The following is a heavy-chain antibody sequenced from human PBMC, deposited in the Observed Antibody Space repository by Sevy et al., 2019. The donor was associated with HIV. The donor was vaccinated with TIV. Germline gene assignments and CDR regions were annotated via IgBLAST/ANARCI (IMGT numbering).Heavy chain of an antibody. J-gene: IGHJ5*02. CDR1: GGSISSGGYY. CDR3: ARDGSDDYGDCNWFDA. CDR2: IYYSGST. V-gene: IGHV4-31*03. D-gene: IGHD4-17*01. Sequence: TLSLTCTVSGGSISSGGYYWSWIRQHPGKGLEWIGYIYYSGSTYYNPSLKSRVTISVDTSKNQFSLKLSSVTAAGTAVYYCARDGSDDYGDCNWFDAWGQGTLVTVSS.